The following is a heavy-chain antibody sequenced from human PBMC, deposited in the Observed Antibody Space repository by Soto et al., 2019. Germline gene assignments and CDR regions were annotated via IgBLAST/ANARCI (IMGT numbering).Heavy chain of an antibody. V-gene: IGHV3-30*18. D-gene: IGHD3-3*01. CDR1: GFPFSSHS. CDR2: ITYDRSNK. J-gene: IGHJ4*02. Sequence: GGSLRLSCAASGFPFSSHSMNWVRQAPGKGLEWVAVITYDRSNKYYADSVKGRFTISRDNSKNTLYLQMNSLRAEDTAVYYCAKDSDFWSGYYVKYYFDYWGQGTLVTVSS. CDR3: AKDSDFWSGYYVKYYFDY.